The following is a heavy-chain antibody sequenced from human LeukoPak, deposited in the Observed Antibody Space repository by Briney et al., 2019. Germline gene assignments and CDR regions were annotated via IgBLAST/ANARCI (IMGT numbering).Heavy chain of an antibody. Sequence: GGYLSRYCAAYGFTFSTNSMNWVRQAQGKGLEWVSSISSSSSYIYYADSVKGRFTISRDNAKNSLYLQMNSLRAEDTAVYYCARAGGGGWTGAFDIWGQGTMVTVSS. CDR1: GFTFSTNS. V-gene: IGHV3-21*01. CDR3: ARAGGGGWTGAFDI. D-gene: IGHD3-16*01. J-gene: IGHJ3*02. CDR2: ISSSSSYI.